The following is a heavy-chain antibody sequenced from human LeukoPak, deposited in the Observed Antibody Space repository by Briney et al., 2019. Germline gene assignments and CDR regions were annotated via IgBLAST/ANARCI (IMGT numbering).Heavy chain of an antibody. Sequence: GASVKVSCKASGYTFTSYDINWVRQATGQGLEWMGWMNPNSGNTGYAQKFQGRVTMTRHTSISTAYMELSSLRSEDTAVYYCARSVYSYGSYYFDYWGQGTLVTVSS. CDR3: ARSVYSYGSYYFDY. CDR1: GYTFTSYD. V-gene: IGHV1-8*01. J-gene: IGHJ4*02. D-gene: IGHD5-18*01. CDR2: MNPNSGNT.